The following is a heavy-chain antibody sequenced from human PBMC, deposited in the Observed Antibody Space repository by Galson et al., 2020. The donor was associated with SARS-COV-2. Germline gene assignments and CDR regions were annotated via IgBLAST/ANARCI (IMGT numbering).Heavy chain of an antibody. CDR2: LSYGGGT. V-gene: IGHV4-39*01. CDR1: GDSISSGGNY. Sequence: SETLSLTCTVSGDSISSGGNYWAWIRQPPGKGLEWIGSLSYGGGTYYTSSLKGRVTISVDTSQNLFSLKLSSVTAADTAVYYCARQLLWFGELAHFDYWGQGTLVTVSS. D-gene: IGHD3-10*01. J-gene: IGHJ4*02. CDR3: ARQLLWFGELAHFDY.